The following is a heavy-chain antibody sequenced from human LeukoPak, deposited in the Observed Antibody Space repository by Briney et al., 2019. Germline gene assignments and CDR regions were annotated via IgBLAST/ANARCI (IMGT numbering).Heavy chain of an antibody. J-gene: IGHJ4*02. CDR2: SIPIFGTA. Sequence: SSVKVSCKASGGTFSRYAISWVRQAPSKGLEWMGGSIPIFGTANYAQKFQGRVSITAEEFTSTAYMEMSRLRSEGTGVYYCARERRGYFDYWGQGTLVTVSS. V-gene: IGHV1-69*01. CDR3: ARERRGYFDY. CDR1: GGTFSRYA.